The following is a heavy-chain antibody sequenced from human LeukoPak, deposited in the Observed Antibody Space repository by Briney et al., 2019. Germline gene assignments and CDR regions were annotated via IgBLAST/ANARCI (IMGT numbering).Heavy chain of an antibody. D-gene: IGHD4-23*01. J-gene: IGHJ4*02. CDR2: ISGSGGST. CDR3: AKESVLSRRWPFFDY. CDR1: GFTFSSYG. Sequence: PGGSLRLSCVASGFTFSSYGMSWVRQAPGKGLEWVSAISGSGGSTYYADSVKGRFTISRDNSKNTLYLQMNSLRAEDTAVYYCAKESVLSRRWPFFDYWGQGTLVTVSS. V-gene: IGHV3-23*01.